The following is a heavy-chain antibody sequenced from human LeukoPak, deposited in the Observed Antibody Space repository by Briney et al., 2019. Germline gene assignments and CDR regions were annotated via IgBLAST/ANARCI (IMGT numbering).Heavy chain of an antibody. Sequence: GASVKVSCKASGGTFSSYAISWVRQAPGQGLELMGGIIPIFGTANYAQKFQVRVTITTDESTSTAYMELSSLRSEDTAVYYCARGYFDWLPYFLDYWGQGTLVTVSS. J-gene: IGHJ4*02. V-gene: IGHV1-69*05. CDR2: IIPIFGTA. D-gene: IGHD3-9*01. CDR1: GGTFSSYA. CDR3: ARGYFDWLPYFLDY.